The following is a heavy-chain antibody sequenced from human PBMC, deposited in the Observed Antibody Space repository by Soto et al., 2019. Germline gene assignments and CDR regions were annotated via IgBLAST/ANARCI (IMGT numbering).Heavy chain of an antibody. D-gene: IGHD6-6*01. CDR3: ARHRDKKPLELYGMDV. J-gene: IGHJ6*02. CDR1: GGTFSSYA. Sequence: QVQLVQSGAEVKKPGSSVKVSCKAAGGTFSSYAISWVRQAPGQGPEWMGGIIPIFGTANYAQKFQGRVTITADKSTSTAYMELSRLRSEDTAVYYCARHRDKKPLELYGMDVWGQGTTVTVSS. CDR2: IIPIFGTA. V-gene: IGHV1-69*06.